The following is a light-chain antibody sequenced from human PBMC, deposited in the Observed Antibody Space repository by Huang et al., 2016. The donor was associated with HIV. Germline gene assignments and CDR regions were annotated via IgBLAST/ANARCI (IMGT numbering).Light chain of an antibody. Sequence: IQLTQSPATLSASVGDRVTITCRASQSINDWLAWYQQKPGKAPKLLVYRSSTLESDAPSRFSGSGSETEFTLTITVLQPDDFATYYCQQYDTYWTFGQGTKVEIK. V-gene: IGKV1-5*03. CDR2: RSS. CDR1: QSINDW. CDR3: QQYDTYWT. J-gene: IGKJ1*01.